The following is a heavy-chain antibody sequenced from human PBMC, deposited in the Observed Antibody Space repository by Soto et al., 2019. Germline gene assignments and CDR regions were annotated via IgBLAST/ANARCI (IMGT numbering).Heavy chain of an antibody. D-gene: IGHD1-7*01. Sequence: SETLSLTCAVYGGSFSGYYWSWIRQPPGKGLEWIGEINHSGSTNYNPSLKSRVTISVDTSKNQFSLKLSSVTAADTAVYYCARDCGITGTHYYYYGMDVWGQGTTVTVSS. CDR1: GGSFSGYY. CDR2: INHSGST. J-gene: IGHJ6*02. V-gene: IGHV4-34*01. CDR3: ARDCGITGTHYYYYGMDV.